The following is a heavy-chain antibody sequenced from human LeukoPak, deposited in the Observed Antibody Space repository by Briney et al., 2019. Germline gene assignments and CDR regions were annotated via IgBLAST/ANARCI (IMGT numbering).Heavy chain of an antibody. CDR3: AKGGSGYSYGYHFDY. J-gene: IGHJ4*02. Sequence: PGGSLRLSCAASGFNFGSYSMTWVRQAPGKGLEWVSVISADSATTFYADSVKGRFTISRDNSKNTLYLQMNSLRAEDTAVYYCAKGGSGYSYGYHFDYWGQGTLVTVSS. D-gene: IGHD5-18*01. CDR2: ISADSATT. CDR1: GFNFGSYS. V-gene: IGHV3-23*01.